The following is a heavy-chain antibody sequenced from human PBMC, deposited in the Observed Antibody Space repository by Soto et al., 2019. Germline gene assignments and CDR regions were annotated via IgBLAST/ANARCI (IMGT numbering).Heavy chain of an antibody. Sequence: PSETLSLTCAVYGGSFSGYYWSWIRQPPGKGLEWIGEINHSGSTNYNPSLKSRVTISVDTSKNQFSLKLSSVTAADTAVYYCARGLSYIVVVDYYYYMDVWGKGTTVTVSS. CDR3: ARGLSYIVVVDYYYYMDV. CDR2: INHSGST. CDR1: GGSFSGYY. D-gene: IGHD2-2*01. J-gene: IGHJ6*03. V-gene: IGHV4-34*01.